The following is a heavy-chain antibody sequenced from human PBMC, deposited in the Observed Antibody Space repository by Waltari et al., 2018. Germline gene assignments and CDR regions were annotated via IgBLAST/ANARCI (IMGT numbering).Heavy chain of an antibody. CDR3: AREAIVGATTNLDAFDI. D-gene: IGHD1-26*01. V-gene: IGHV4-38-2*02. J-gene: IGHJ3*02. CDR1: GYSISSGYY. Sequence: QVQLQESGPGLVKPSETLSLTCTVSGYSISSGYYWGWIRQPPGKGLEWIGSIYHSGSTYYNPSLKSRVTISVDTSKNQFSLKLSSVTAADTAVYYCAREAIVGATTNLDAFDIWGQGTMVTVSS. CDR2: IYHSGST.